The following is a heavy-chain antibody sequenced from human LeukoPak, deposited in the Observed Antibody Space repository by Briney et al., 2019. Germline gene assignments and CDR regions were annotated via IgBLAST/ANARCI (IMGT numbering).Heavy chain of an antibody. CDR1: GGSFSGYY. CDR2: FNHSGST. J-gene: IGHJ5*02. D-gene: IGHD2-2*01. Sequence: SETLSLTCAVYGGSFSGYYWSWIRQPPGKGLEWIGEFNHSGSTNYNPSLTSRVNISVDTSKNQFSMNLTSVTAADTAVYYCAAVRAWDIVVVPGGFDPWGQGTLVTVSS. V-gene: IGHV4-34*01. CDR3: AAVRAWDIVVVPGGFDP.